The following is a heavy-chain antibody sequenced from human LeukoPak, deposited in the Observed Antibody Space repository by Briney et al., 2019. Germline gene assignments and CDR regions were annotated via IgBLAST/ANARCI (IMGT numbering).Heavy chain of an antibody. V-gene: IGHV4-38-2*01. Sequence: PSETLSLTCAVSGYSISSGYYWGWIRQPPGKGLEWIGSIYLSGSTYYNPSLKSRVTISVDTSKNQFSLKLSSVTAADTAVYYCARISIMDVWGKGTTVTVSS. D-gene: IGHD2/OR15-2a*01. CDR1: GYSISSGYY. CDR3: ARISIMDV. J-gene: IGHJ6*03. CDR2: IYLSGST.